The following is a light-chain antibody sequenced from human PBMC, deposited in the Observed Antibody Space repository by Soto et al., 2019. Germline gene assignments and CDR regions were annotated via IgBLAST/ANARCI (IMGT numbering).Light chain of an antibody. J-gene: IGLJ1*01. CDR2: DVS. CDR3: TSYTRTSSTTYV. CDR1: SSDVGGYNY. V-gene: IGLV2-14*01. Sequence: QSVLTQPASVSGSPGQSITISCTGISSDVGGYNYVSWYQQHPGKAPKLMIYDVSNRPSGVSNRFSGSKSGNTASLTISGLQAEDEADYYCTSYTRTSSTTYVFGTGTKSPS.